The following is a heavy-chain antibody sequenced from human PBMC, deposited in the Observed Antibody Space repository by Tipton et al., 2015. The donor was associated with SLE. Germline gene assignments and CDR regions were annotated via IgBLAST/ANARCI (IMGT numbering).Heavy chain of an antibody. V-gene: IGHV3-30-3*01. CDR2: ISYDGSNK. D-gene: IGHD6-13*01. CDR1: GFTFSSYA. J-gene: IGHJ4*02. Sequence: SLRLSCAASGFTFSSYAMHWVRQAPGKGLEWVPVISYDGSNKYYADSVKGRFTISRDNSKNTLYLQMNSLRAEDTAVYYCARVTYSSSWYMDYWGQGTLVTVSS. CDR3: ARVTYSSSWYMDY.